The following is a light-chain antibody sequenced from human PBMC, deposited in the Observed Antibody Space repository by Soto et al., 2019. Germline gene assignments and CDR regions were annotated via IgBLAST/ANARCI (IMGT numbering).Light chain of an antibody. V-gene: IGLV2-14*01. J-gene: IGLJ1*01. CDR1: SSDGGGYKY. CDR3: SSYTSARTLYV. CDR2: EVS. Sequence: QSALTQPASVSGSPGQSITISCAGTSSDGGGYKYVSWYQQNPGKAPKLIIYEVSSRPSGVSNRFSGSKSGNTASLTISGLQAEDEADYFCSSYTSARTLYVFGSGTKLTVL.